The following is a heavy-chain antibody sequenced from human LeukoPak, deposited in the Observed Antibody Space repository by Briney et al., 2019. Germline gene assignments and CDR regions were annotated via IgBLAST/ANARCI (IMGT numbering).Heavy chain of an antibody. V-gene: IGHV4-59*12. Sequence: SETLSLTCSVSGGSMKDYYWSWIRQPPGKGLEWIAYINDNGHSGYNPALESRVTISVDTSKNHFSLRLRSVTAADTAVYFCARESADYVRGGFSDYWGQGILVTVSS. CDR3: ARESADYVRGGFSDY. CDR2: INDNGHS. CDR1: GGSMKDYY. D-gene: IGHD3-16*01. J-gene: IGHJ4*02.